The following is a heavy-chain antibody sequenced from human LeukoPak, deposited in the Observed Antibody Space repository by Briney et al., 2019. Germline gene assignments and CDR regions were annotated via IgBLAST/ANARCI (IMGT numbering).Heavy chain of an antibody. CDR3: ARTSWVQSSYYFEY. D-gene: IGHD5-24*01. CDR2: IYYSGSI. J-gene: IGHJ4*02. V-gene: IGHV4-59*08. Sequence: PSETLSLTCTVSGGSISSHYWSWIRQPPGKGLEWIGYIYYSGSINYNPSLKSRVTISVDTSKNQCSLKLSSVTAADTAVYYCARTSWVQSSYYFEYWGQGTLVTVSS. CDR1: GGSISSHY.